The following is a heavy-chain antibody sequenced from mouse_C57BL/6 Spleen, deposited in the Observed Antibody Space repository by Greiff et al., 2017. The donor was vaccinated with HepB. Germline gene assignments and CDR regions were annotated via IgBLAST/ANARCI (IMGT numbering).Heavy chain of an antibody. CDR3: ALQPSVVATRAMDY. CDR1: GYTFTSYG. Sequence: QVQLKESGAELARPGASVKLSCKASGYTFTSYGISWVKQRTGQGLEWIGEIYPRSGNTYYNEKFKGKATLTADKSSSTAYMELRSLTSEDSAVYFCALQPSVVATRAMDYWGQGTSVTVSS. CDR2: IYPRSGNT. J-gene: IGHJ4*01. V-gene: IGHV1-81*01. D-gene: IGHD1-1*01.